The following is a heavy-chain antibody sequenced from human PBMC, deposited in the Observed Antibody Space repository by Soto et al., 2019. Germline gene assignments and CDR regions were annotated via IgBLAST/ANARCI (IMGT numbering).Heavy chain of an antibody. Sequence: VKVSCKASGFTFTSSAVQWVRQARGQRLEWIGWIVVGSGNTNYAQKFQERVTITRDMSTSTAYMELSSLRSEDTAVYYCAASGYPIYYYYYGMDVWGQGTTVTVSS. CDR1: GFTFTSSA. J-gene: IGHJ6*02. D-gene: IGHD5-18*01. CDR2: IVVGSGNT. CDR3: AASGYPIYYYYYGMDV. V-gene: IGHV1-58*01.